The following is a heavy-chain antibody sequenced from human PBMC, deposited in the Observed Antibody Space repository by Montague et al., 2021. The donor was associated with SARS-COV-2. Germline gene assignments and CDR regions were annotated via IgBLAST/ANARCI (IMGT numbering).Heavy chain of an antibody. CDR3: ARESGYSSGWRYYYGMDV. CDR2: LYTSGST. Sequence: SVTLSLTCTVSGGSISNYYWTWIRQPAGKGLEWIGRLYTSGSTTYNPSLKSRVTMSVDTSKNQFSLNVTSVTAADTAIYYCARESGYSSGWRYYYGMDVWGQGTTVTVS. J-gene: IGHJ6*02. CDR1: GGSISNYY. V-gene: IGHV4-4*07. D-gene: IGHD6-19*01.